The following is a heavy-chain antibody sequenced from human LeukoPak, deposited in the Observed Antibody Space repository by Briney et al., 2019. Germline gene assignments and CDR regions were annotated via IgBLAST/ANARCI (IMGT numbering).Heavy chain of an antibody. J-gene: IGHJ3*02. Sequence: PSETLSLTCTVSGGSISSYYWSWIRQPPGKGLEWIGYIYYSGSTNYNPSLKSRVTISVDTSKNQFSLKLSSVTAADTAVYYCARGPYDYSGSYLAFDIWGQGTMDTVSS. D-gene: IGHD1-26*01. V-gene: IGHV4-59*01. CDR1: GGSISSYY. CDR3: ARGPYDYSGSYLAFDI. CDR2: IYYSGST.